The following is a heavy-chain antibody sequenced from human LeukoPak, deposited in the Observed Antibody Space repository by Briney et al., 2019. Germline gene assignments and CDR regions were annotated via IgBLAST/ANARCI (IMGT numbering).Heavy chain of an antibody. CDR2: IKQDGSEK. Sequence: GGSLRLSCAASGFTFSSYWMSWVRQAPGKGLEWVANIKQDGSEKYYVDSVKGRFTISRDNAKNSLYLQMNSLRAEDTAVYYCAREAIITMVRGDPGMDVWGQRTTVTVSS. CDR3: AREAIITMVRGDPGMDV. D-gene: IGHD3-10*01. J-gene: IGHJ6*02. V-gene: IGHV3-7*01. CDR1: GFTFSSYW.